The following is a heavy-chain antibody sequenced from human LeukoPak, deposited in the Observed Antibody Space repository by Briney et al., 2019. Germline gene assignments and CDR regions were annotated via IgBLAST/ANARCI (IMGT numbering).Heavy chain of an antibody. CDR2: ISSSGGST. V-gene: IGHV3-23*01. J-gene: IGHJ4*02. D-gene: IGHD3-3*01. CDR3: TKYIYDVWRGYFFAY. CDR1: GFTFSSYA. Sequence: PGGSLRLSCAASGFTFSSYAMSWVRQAPGKGLEWVSSISSSGGSTYYADSVKGRFTISRDNSKNSLYLQMNSLRAEDTAVYYCTKYIYDVWRGYFFAYWGQGTLVTVSS.